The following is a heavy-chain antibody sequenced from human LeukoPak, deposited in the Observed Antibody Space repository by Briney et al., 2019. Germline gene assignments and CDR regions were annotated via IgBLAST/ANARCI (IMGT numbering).Heavy chain of an antibody. J-gene: IGHJ4*02. Sequence: PGGSLRLSCAASGFTFSSYAMSWVRQAPGKGLEWVSYISSSGSTIYYADSVKGRFTISRDNAKNSLYLQMNSLRAEDTAVYYCARALTYYYDSSGYYPSGYWGQGTLVTVSS. CDR3: ARALTYYYDSSGYYPSGY. V-gene: IGHV3-48*04. CDR2: ISSSGSTI. D-gene: IGHD3-22*01. CDR1: GFTFSSYA.